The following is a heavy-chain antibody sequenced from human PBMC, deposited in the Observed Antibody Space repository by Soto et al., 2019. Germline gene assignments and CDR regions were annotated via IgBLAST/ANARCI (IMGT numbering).Heavy chain of an antibody. J-gene: IGHJ4*02. CDR3: ARVPVRGVRGVLGIDY. V-gene: IGHV4-34*01. CDR1: GGSFSGYY. Sequence: SETLSLTCAVYGGSFSGYYWSWIRQPPGKGLEWIGEINHSGSTNYNPSLKSRVTISVDTSKNQFSLKLSSVTAADTAVYYCARVPVRGVRGVLGIDYWGQGTLVTVSS. D-gene: IGHD3-10*01. CDR2: INHSGST.